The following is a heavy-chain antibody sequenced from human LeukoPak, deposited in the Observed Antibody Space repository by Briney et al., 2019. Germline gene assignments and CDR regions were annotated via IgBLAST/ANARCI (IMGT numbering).Heavy chain of an antibody. Sequence: GGSLRLSCAASGFTFSSYEMNWVRQAPGKGLEWVSYISSSGSTIYYADSVKGRFTISRDNAKNSLYLQMNSLRAEDTAVYYCARYGSSWYEAKDGFDPWGQGTLVTVSS. CDR3: ARYGSSWYEAKDGFDP. J-gene: IGHJ5*02. CDR1: GFTFSSYE. CDR2: ISSSGSTI. D-gene: IGHD6-13*01. V-gene: IGHV3-48*03.